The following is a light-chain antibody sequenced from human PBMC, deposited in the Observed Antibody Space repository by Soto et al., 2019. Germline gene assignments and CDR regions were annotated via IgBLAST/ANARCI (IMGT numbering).Light chain of an antibody. CDR3: QQYNNWQPLT. J-gene: IGKJ4*01. CDR2: DAS. CDR1: QGISKK. Sequence: IVMTQSPATLSVAPVGRVTFSCRASQGISKKVAWYQHKPGQAPKLLVFDASTRATGIPARFSGSGSGTEFTLTLSGLQSEDFAVYYCQQYNNWQPLTFGGGTKVDIK. V-gene: IGKV3-15*01.